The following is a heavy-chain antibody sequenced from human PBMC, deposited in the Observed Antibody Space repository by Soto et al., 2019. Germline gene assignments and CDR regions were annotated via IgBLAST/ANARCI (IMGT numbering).Heavy chain of an antibody. D-gene: IGHD3-22*01. CDR1: GGTFSSYA. CDR3: ARGSYDSSGYDPRFDI. J-gene: IGHJ3*02. CDR2: IIPIFGTA. V-gene: IGHV1-69*13. Sequence: SVKVSCKASGGTFSSYAISWVRQAPGQGLEWMGGIIPIFGTANYAQKFQGRVTITADESTSTAYMELSSLRSEDTAVYYCARGSYDSSGYDPRFDIWGQGTMVTVSS.